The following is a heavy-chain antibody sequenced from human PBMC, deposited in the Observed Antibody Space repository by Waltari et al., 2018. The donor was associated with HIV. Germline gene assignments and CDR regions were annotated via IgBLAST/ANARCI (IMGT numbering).Heavy chain of an antibody. D-gene: IGHD4-17*01. Sequence: QVQLQESGPGLVKPSETLSLTCTVSGGSISSYYWSWIRQPPGKGLEWIGYIYYSGSPNANPSLKSRVTISVDTSKNQFSLKLSSVTAAATAVYYCSRSSPDTVTTDYYYYYGMDVWGQGTTVTVSS. CDR2: IYYSGSP. J-gene: IGHJ6*02. CDR3: SRSSPDTVTTDYYYYYGMDV. CDR1: GGSISSYY. V-gene: IGHV4-59*01.